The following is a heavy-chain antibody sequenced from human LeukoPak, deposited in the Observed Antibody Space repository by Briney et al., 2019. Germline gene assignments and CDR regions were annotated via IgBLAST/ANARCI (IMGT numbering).Heavy chain of an antibody. D-gene: IGHD3-10*01. CDR1: GYTFTSYD. CDR2: VSGYNGNT. J-gene: IGHJ3*02. CDR3: ASRSGSFSDALDI. Sequence: ASVKVSCKASGYTFTSYDINWVRQAPGQGLEWMGWVSGYNGNTNYAQKFEGRVAMTTDTSPSTAYMELRSLRSDDTAVYYCASRSGSFSDALDIWGQGTLVTVSS. V-gene: IGHV1-18*01.